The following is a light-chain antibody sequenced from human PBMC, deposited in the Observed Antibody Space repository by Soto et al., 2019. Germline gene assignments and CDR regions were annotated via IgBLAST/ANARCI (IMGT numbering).Light chain of an antibody. Sequence: QSVLTQPPSASGTPGQRVTISWSGSSSNIGNNYVYWYQHLPGTAPKLLIYRNNQRPSGVPDRFSGSKSGTSASLAISGLRSEDEADYYCAAWDGSLRAWVFGGGTKLTFL. CDR3: AAWDGSLRAWV. CDR2: RNN. J-gene: IGLJ3*02. V-gene: IGLV1-47*01. CDR1: SSNIGNNY.